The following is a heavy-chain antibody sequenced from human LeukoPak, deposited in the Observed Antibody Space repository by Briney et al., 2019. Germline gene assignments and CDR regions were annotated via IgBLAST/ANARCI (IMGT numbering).Heavy chain of an antibody. CDR3: AKSRDFDWLLLGDH. Sequence: SETLSLTCTVSGGSITSTSTISYYWGWIRQPPGKGLEWIGTIYYSGSTSTYYNSSLKSRVTISVDTSKNQFSLKLSSVTAADTAVYYCAKSRDFDWLLLGDHWGQGTLVTVSS. J-gene: IGHJ4*02. CDR2: IYYSGSTST. CDR1: GGSITSTSTISYY. D-gene: IGHD3-9*01. V-gene: IGHV4-39*07.